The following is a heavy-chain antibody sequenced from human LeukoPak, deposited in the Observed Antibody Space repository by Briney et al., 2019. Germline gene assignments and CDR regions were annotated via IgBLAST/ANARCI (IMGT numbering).Heavy chain of an antibody. CDR3: ARQYCGGDCWWFDP. V-gene: IGHV4-59*01. D-gene: IGHD2-21*02. CDR1: GGSISSYY. CDR2: IYYSGST. J-gene: IGHJ5*02. Sequence: SETLSLTCAVYGGSISSYYWSWIRQPPGKGLEWIGYIYYSGSTNYNPSLKSRVTISVDTSKNQFSLKLSSVTAADTAVYYCARQYCGGDCWWFDPWGQGTLVTVSS.